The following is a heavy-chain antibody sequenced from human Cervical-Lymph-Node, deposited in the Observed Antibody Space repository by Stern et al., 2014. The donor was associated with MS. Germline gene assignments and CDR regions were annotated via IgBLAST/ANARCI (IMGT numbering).Heavy chain of an antibody. D-gene: IGHD1-26*01. CDR3: ARLTAIVGYYFDY. CDR2: IYYSGST. Sequence: QVQLQESGPGLVKPSQTLSLTCTVSGGSISSGGYYWNWIRQHPGKGLEXIGYIYYSGSTYYNPSLKSRVTISVDTSKNQFSLKLSSVTAADTAVYYCARLTAIVGYYFDYWGQGTLVTVSS. V-gene: IGHV4-31*03. J-gene: IGHJ4*02. CDR1: GGSISSGGYY.